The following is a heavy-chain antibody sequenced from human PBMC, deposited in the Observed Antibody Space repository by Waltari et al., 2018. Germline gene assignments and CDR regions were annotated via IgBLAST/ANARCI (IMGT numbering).Heavy chain of an antibody. CDR2: IIPIFGTA. J-gene: IGHJ6*02. V-gene: IGHV1-69*14. Sequence: QVQLVQSGAAVKKPGSSVKVSCKASGGTFSSYAISWVRQAPGQGLGWMGRIIPIFGTANYAQKFKGRVTSTADKSTSTAYMELSSLRSEDTAVYYCARTPVATIGYYYGMDVWGQGTTVTVSS. D-gene: IGHD5-12*01. CDR1: GGTFSSYA. CDR3: ARTPVATIGYYYGMDV.